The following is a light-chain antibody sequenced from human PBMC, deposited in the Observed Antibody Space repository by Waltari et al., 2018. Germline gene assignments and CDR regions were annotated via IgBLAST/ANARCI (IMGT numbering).Light chain of an antibody. Sequence: QSALTQPASVSGSPGQSITISCSGTSSDVGSYNLVSWFQQYPDKAPKLIIFEGNKRPAGVFNRCSGSKSGNTASLTISGLQAEDEADYYCCSYAGSGIYVFGTGAKVTVL. CDR2: EGN. J-gene: IGLJ1*01. CDR1: SSDVGSYNL. CDR3: CSYAGSGIYV. V-gene: IGLV2-23*01.